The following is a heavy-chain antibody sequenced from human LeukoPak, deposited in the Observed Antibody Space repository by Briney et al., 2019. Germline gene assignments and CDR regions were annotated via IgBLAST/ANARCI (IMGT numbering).Heavy chain of an antibody. J-gene: IGHJ4*02. CDR1: GGSFSGYY. CDR2: ISSSSSTI. CDR3: ARDLWAQRGVSPD. D-gene: IGHD3-10*01. Sequence: LSLTCAVYGGSFSGYYWSWIRQPPGKGLEWVSYISSSSSTIYYADSVTGRFTVSRDNAKNSLYLQMNSLRAEDTAVYYCARDLWAQRGVSPDWGQGTLVTVSS. V-gene: IGHV3-11*04.